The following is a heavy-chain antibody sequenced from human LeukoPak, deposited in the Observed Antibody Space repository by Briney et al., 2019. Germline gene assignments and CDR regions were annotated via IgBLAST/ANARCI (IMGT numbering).Heavy chain of an antibody. CDR2: ISGSGGST. D-gene: IGHD3-22*01. CDR3: AKTLDYYDSSFDY. V-gene: IGHV3-23*01. Sequence: PGGSLRLSCAASGFTFSSYAMSWVRQAPGKGLEWVSAISGSGGSTYYADSVKGRFTISRDNSKNTLYLQMSSLRAEDTAVYYCAKTLDYYDSSFDYWGQGTLVTVSS. CDR1: GFTFSSYA. J-gene: IGHJ4*02.